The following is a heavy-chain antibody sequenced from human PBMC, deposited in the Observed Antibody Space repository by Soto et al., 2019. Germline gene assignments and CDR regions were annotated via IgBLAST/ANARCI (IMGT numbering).Heavy chain of an antibody. CDR1: DGSFSSSYY. Sequence: GPRTETPSETLSLTCSVSDGSFSSSYYWGWLRQAPGKGLEWLGNIYYSGHTYYNPSLKSRFAMSVDTSKNQFSLTLTSVTAADTAVYYCARYFLRGRFFDSWGQGTLVTVSS. D-gene: IGHD3-10*01. V-gene: IGHV4-39*01. J-gene: IGHJ4*02. CDR3: ARYFLRGRFFDS. CDR2: IYYSGHT.